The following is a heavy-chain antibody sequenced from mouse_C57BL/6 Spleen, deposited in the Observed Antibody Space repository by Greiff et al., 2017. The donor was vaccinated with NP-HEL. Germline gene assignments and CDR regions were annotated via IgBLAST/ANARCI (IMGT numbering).Heavy chain of an antibody. CDR3: ARVSTVVATWAMDY. Sequence: VQLQQPGAELVKPGASVKLSCKASGYTFTSYWMHWVKQRPGQGLEWIGMIHPNSGSTNYNEKFKSKATLTVDKSSSTAYMQLSSLTSEDSAVYYGARVSTVVATWAMDYWGQGTSVTVSS. D-gene: IGHD1-1*01. CDR1: GYTFTSYW. J-gene: IGHJ4*01. CDR2: IHPNSGST. V-gene: IGHV1-64*01.